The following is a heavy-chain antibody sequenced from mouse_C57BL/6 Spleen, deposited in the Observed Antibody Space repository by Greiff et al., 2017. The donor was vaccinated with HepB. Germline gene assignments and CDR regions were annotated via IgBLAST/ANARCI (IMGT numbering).Heavy chain of an antibody. CDR3: ARPLNYNYAMDY. CDR2: ISYDGSN. V-gene: IGHV3-6*01. CDR1: GYSITSGYY. Sequence: EVQLVESGPGLVKPSQSLSLTCSVTGYSITSGYYWNWIRQFPGNKLEWMGYISYDGSNNYNPSLKNRISITRDTSKNQFFLKLNSVTTEDTATYYCARPLNYNYAMDYWGQGTSVTVSS. J-gene: IGHJ4*01. D-gene: IGHD2-1*01.